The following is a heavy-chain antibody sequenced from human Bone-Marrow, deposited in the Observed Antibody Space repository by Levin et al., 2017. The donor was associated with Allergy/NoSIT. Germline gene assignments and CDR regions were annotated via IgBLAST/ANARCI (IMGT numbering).Heavy chain of an antibody. CDR2: INTNTGNP. D-gene: IGHD6-19*01. Sequence: ASVKVSCKASGYTFTSYAMNWVRQAPGQGLEWMGWINTNTGNPTYAQGFTGRFVFSLDTSVSTAYLQISSLKAEDTAVYYCARGGIAVAGLAEYFQHWGQGTLVTVSS. J-gene: IGHJ1*01. V-gene: IGHV7-4-1*02. CDR3: ARGGIAVAGLAEYFQH. CDR1: GYTFTSYA.